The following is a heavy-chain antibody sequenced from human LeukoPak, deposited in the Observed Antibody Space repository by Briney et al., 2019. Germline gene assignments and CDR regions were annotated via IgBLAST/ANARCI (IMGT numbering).Heavy chain of an antibody. CDR2: IYYSGIT. V-gene: IGHV4-39*01. J-gene: IGHJ4*02. D-gene: IGHD3/OR15-3a*01. Sequence: PSATLSLTCTVSGGSISSSSYYWGWIRQPPGKGLAWIGSIYYSGITYYNPSLKSRVTISVDTSKNQFSLKLSSVTAADTAVYYCARQTGSGLFILPGGQGTLVTVSS. CDR1: GGSISSSSYY. CDR3: ARQTGSGLFILP.